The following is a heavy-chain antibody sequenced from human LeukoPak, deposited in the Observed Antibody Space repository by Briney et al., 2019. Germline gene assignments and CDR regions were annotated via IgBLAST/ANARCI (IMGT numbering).Heavy chain of an antibody. D-gene: IGHD2-21*02. J-gene: IGHJ4*02. CDR3: ARDRFAYCGGDCSGYFDY. Sequence: SETLSLTCAVSGGSIINHYWSWIRQPAGKGLEWIGRIYTSGSTNYNPSLKSRVTISVDTSKNQFSLKLSSVTAADTAVYYCARDRFAYCGGDCSGYFDYWGQGTLVTVSS. V-gene: IGHV4-4*07. CDR2: IYTSGST. CDR1: GGSIINHY.